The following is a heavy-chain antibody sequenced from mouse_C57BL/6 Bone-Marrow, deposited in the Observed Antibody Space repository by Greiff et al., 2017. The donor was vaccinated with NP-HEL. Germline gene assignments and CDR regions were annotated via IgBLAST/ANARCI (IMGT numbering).Heavy chain of an antibody. CDR2: ISYGGSYT. D-gene: IGHD2-3*01. J-gene: IGHJ3*01. CDR1: GFTFSSYA. CDR3: ADGYYAWFAY. V-gene: IGHV5-4*03. Sequence: DVMLVEPGGGLVKPGGSLKLSCAASGFTFSSYAMSWVRQTPEKRLEWVATISYGGSYTYYPDNVKGRFTISRDNAKNNLYLQMSHLKSEDTAMYYCADGYYAWFAYWGQGTLVTVSA.